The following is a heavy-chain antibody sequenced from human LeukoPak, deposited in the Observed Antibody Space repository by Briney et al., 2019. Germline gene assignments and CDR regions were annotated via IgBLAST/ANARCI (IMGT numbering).Heavy chain of an antibody. D-gene: IGHD6-19*01. CDR1: GYTFTSYG. V-gene: IGHV1-18*01. Sequence: ASVKVSCKASGYTFTSYGISWVRQAPGQGLEWMGWISAYNGNTNYAQKLQGRVTMTTDTSTSTAYMELRSLRSEDTAVYYCAITVGLSSGWYFDYWGQGTLVTVSS. J-gene: IGHJ4*02. CDR3: AITVGLSSGWYFDY. CDR2: ISAYNGNT.